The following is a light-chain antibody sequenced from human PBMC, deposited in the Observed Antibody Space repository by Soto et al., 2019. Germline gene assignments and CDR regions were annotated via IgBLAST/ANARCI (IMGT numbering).Light chain of an antibody. CDR1: QSISSY. CDR2: AAS. J-gene: IGKJ5*01. V-gene: IGKV1-39*01. CDR3: QQSYSTLIT. Sequence: DIQMTQSPSSLSGSVGDRVTITCRASQSISSYLNWYQQKPGKAPKLLIYAASSLQSGVPSRFSGSGSGTDFTLTISSLLPEDFATYYCQQSYSTLITFGQGTRLEIK.